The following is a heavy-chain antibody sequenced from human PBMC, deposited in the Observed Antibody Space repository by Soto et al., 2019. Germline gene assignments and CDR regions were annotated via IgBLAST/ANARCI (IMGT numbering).Heavy chain of an antibody. D-gene: IGHD2-15*01. CDR1: GFTFSIYW. J-gene: IGHJ4*02. V-gene: IGHV3-7*05. Sequence: EVQLVEAGGGLVQPGGSLRLSCAASGFTFSIYWMSWVRQVPGKGLEWVANIKQDGNERYYVDSVKGRFTISRDNAKNSLYLQMNSLAAEDTAVYYCARVKSLAGEYWGQGTLVTVSS. CDR3: ARVKSLAGEY. CDR2: IKQDGNER.